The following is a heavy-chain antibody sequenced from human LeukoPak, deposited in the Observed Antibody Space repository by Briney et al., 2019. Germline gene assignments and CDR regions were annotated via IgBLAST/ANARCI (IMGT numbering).Heavy chain of an antibody. CDR2: IYWDDDK. Sequence: SGPTLVNPTQTLTLTCTFSGFSLSTSGVGVGWIRKPPGKALEWLALIYWDDDKRYSPSLKSRLTVTKDTSKNQVVLTMTNMDPVDTATYYCALLYYYDSSGYSPFVNWGQGTLVTVSP. CDR3: ALLYYYDSSGYSPFVN. CDR1: GFSLSTSGVG. V-gene: IGHV2-5*02. J-gene: IGHJ4*02. D-gene: IGHD3-22*01.